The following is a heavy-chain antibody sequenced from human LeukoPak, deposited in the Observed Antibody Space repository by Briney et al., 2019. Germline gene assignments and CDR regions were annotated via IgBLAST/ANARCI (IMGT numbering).Heavy chain of an antibody. V-gene: IGHV3-7*01. CDR3: ASGRQLGY. D-gene: IGHD6-13*01. CDR2: IKEDGSEK. Sequence: GGSLRLSCAASGFTFSNYWMSWVRQAPGKGLEWVANIKEDGSEKYYVDSVKGRFTISRDNARNSLYLQVNSLRAEDTAVYYCASGRQLGYWGQGTLVTVSS. CDR1: GFTFSNYW. J-gene: IGHJ4*02.